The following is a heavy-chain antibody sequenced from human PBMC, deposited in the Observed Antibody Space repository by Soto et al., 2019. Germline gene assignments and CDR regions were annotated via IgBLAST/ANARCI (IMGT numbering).Heavy chain of an antibody. V-gene: IGHV4-34*01. CDR1: GGSLSGYS. Sequence: SETLSLTCVVYGGSLSGYSWSWIRQPPGKGLEWIGEISHSGSTNYNPSLKSRVTISVDTSKNHFSLKMSSVTAADTAMYYCQRHPDLYYFDYWGQGTLVTVSS. CDR3: QRHPDLYYFDY. CDR2: ISHSGST. J-gene: IGHJ4*02.